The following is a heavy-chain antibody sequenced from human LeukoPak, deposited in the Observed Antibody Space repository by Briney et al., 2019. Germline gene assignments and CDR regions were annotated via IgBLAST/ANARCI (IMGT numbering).Heavy chain of an antibody. CDR3: APRLELN. Sequence: GGSLRLSCAASGFTFSTYALNWVRQAPGKGLEWVAVISYDGNTKYYADSVKGRFTISRDNSKNTLYLQMNSLRTEDTAVYYCAPRLELNWGQGTLVTVSS. CDR1: GFTFSTYA. CDR2: ISYDGNTK. V-gene: IGHV3-30-3*01. D-gene: IGHD1-7*01. J-gene: IGHJ4*02.